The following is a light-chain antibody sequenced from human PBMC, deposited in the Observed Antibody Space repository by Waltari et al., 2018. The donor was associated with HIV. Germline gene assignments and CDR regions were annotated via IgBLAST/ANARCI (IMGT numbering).Light chain of an antibody. CDR2: WAS. V-gene: IGKV4-1*01. Sequence: VLPQSPDSLALSRGEGPAVPCTSSQNILYSGTSKNYLAWYQQKAGQPPKLLVYWASTRESGVPDRFNGSGSGTDFTLTISSLQAEDVAVYYCQQYSSVPWTFGQGTKVEIK. CDR1: QNILYSGTSKNY. J-gene: IGKJ1*01. CDR3: QQYSSVPWT.